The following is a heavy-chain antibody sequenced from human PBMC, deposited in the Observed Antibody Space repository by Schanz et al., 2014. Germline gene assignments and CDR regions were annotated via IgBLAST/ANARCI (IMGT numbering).Heavy chain of an antibody. CDR3: TKGRTFGR. CDR1: GYTFTSYD. J-gene: IGHJ4*02. Sequence: QVQLVQSGAEVKKPGASVKVSCKASGYTFTSYDINWVRQATGQGLEWMGWMNSKTGNTGYAQRLQGRVTMTRNTSIATAYLELSRLRSGDTAVYYCTKGRTFGRWGQGALVTVSS. D-gene: IGHD3-16*01. CDR2: MNSKTGNT. V-gene: IGHV1-8*01.